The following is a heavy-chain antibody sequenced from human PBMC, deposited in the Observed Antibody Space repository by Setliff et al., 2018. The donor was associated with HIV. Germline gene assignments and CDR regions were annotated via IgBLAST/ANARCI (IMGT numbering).Heavy chain of an antibody. J-gene: IGHJ5*01. CDR2: IYPDDSDT. Sequence: GESLKISCKGSGFTFTDYWIGWVRQMPEKGLEWMGIIYPDDSDTRYSPSFQGQVTLSADKSINTTYLQWSSLRASDTAMYYCATLVGTNGVVWFDPWGQGTLVTVSS. V-gene: IGHV5-51*01. CDR1: GFTFTDYW. D-gene: IGHD1-26*01. CDR3: ATLVGTNGVVWFDP.